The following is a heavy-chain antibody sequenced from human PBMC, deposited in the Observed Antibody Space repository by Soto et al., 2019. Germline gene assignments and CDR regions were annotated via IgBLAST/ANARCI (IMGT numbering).Heavy chain of an antibody. D-gene: IGHD3-22*01. J-gene: IGHJ4*02. CDR3: ALQNYYDSSGYYSVQIAFDY. CDR1: GFSLSTSGVG. Sequence: SGPTLVNPTQTLTLTCTFSGFSLSTSGVGVGWIRQPPGKALEWLALIYWDDDKRYSPSLKSRLTITKDTSKNQVVLTMTNMEPVDTATYYCALQNYYDSSGYYSVQIAFDYWGQGTLVTVSS. V-gene: IGHV2-5*02. CDR2: IYWDDDK.